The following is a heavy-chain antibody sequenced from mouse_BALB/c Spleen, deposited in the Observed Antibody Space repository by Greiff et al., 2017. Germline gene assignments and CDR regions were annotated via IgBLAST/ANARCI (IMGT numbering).Heavy chain of an antibody. D-gene: IGHD1-1*01. CDR3: ARGLLRGFAY. CDR2: IWWNDDK. V-gene: IGHV8-8*01. J-gene: IGHJ3*01. Sequence: QVTLKESGPGILQPSQTLSLTCSFSGFSLSTSGMSVGWIRQPSGKGLEWLAHIWWNDDKYYNPALKSRLTISKDTSNNQVFLKIASVVTADTATYYCARGLLRGFAYWGQGTLVTVSA. CDR1: GFSLSTSGMS.